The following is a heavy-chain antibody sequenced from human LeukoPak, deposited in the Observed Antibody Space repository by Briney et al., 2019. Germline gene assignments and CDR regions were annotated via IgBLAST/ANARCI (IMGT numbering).Heavy chain of an antibody. CDR2: IKEDGSEK. CDR3: ARDAAYGYDRFDY. Sequence: PGGSLRLSCVASGFTISSYWMTWVRQAPGKGLEWVGNIKEDGSEKNYADSVNGRFTTSRDNAKNSLYLQMNSLRAEDTAVYYCARDAAYGYDRFDYWGQGTQVTVSS. V-gene: IGHV3-7*01. D-gene: IGHD5-18*01. J-gene: IGHJ4*02. CDR1: GFTISSYW.